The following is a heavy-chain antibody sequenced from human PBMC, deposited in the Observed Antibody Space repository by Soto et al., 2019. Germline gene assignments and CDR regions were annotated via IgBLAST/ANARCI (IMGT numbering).Heavy chain of an antibody. CDR3: ARDRGARGGGGTLAY. V-gene: IGHV3-23*01. J-gene: IGHJ4*02. Sequence: EVQLLDSGGGLAQPGGSLRLSCAASGFTFSSHDMSWVRQAPGKGLEWVSSIDYRGARTYSADSVKGRFTISRDNSRNTLYLQMNSLRADDTAIYYCARDRGARGGGGTLAYWGPGTLVTVSS. D-gene: IGHD3-16*01. CDR2: IDYRGART. CDR1: GFTFSSHD.